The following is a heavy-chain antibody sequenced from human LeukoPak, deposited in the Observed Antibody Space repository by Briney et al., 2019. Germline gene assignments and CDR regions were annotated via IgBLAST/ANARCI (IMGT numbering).Heavy chain of an antibody. Sequence: GASVKVSCKASGYTFSDYYMHWVRQAPGQGLEWMGRIIPILGIANYAQKFQGRVTITADKSTSTAYMELSSLRSEDTAVHYCARDPLPYCSSASCAPWGQGTLVTVSS. V-gene: IGHV1-69*04. D-gene: IGHD2-2*01. CDR2: IIPILGIA. CDR3: ARDPLPYCSSASCAP. J-gene: IGHJ5*02. CDR1: GYTFSDYY.